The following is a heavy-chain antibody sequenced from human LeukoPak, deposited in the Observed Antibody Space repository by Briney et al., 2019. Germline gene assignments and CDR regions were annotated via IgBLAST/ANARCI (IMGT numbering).Heavy chain of an antibody. V-gene: IGHV4-39*07. J-gene: IGHJ4*02. CDR2: IYYSGST. CDR1: GGSISSSSYY. Sequence: PSETLSLTCTVSGGSISSSSYYWGWIRQPPGKGLEWIGSIYYSGSTYYNPSLKSRVTISVDTSKNQFSLKLNSVTAADTAVYYCARDQGSTSCYDYWGQGTLVTVSS. D-gene: IGHD2-2*01. CDR3: ARDQGSTSCYDY.